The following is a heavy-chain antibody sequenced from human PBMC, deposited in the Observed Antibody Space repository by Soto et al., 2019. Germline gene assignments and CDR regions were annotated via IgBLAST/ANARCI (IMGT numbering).Heavy chain of an antibody. Sequence: QVQLVESGGGVVQPGRSLRLSCAASGFTFSSYAMHWVRQAPGKGLEWVAVISYDGSNKYYADSVKGRFTISRDNSKTSLYLQMNSLRAEDTAVYYCARVDTFDYWGPGTLVTVSS. J-gene: IGHJ4*02. CDR1: GFTFSSYA. D-gene: IGHD5-18*01. CDR3: ARVDTFDY. V-gene: IGHV3-30-3*01. CDR2: ISYDGSNK.